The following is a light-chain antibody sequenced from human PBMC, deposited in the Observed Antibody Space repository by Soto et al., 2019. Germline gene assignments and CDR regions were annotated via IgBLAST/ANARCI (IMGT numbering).Light chain of an antibody. CDR1: VGL. CDR3: CLYVGGRTYL. V-gene: IGLV2-23*01. Sequence: QSVLTQPASVSGSPGQSITISCTGTVGLVSWYQQHPGKVPKLIIYDDTKRPSGVSSRFSGSKSGNTASLTISGLQNEDEADYYCCLYVGGRTYLFGTGTKVTV. CDR2: DDT. J-gene: IGLJ1*01.